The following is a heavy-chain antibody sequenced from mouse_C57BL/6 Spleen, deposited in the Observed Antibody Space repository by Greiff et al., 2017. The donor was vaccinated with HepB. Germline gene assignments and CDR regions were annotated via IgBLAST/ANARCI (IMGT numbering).Heavy chain of an antibody. CDR3: ARIEDYYGSSYFDY. CDR2: IYPGDGDT. Sequence: VQGVESGAELVKPGASVKISCKASGYAFSSYWMNWVKQRPGKGLEWIGQIYPGDGDTNYNGKFKGKATLTADKSSSTAYMQLSSLTSEDSAVYFCARIEDYYGSSYFDYWGQGTTLTVSS. V-gene: IGHV1-80*01. CDR1: GYAFSSYW. J-gene: IGHJ2*01. D-gene: IGHD1-1*01.